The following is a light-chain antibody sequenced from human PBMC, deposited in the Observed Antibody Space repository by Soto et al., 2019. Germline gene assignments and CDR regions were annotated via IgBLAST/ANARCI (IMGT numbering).Light chain of an antibody. Sequence: QSALTQPRSVSGSPGQSVTISCTGTSSDVGDYNYVSWYQQYPGKAPKLVIYDVSKRPSGVPDRFSGSKSGNTASLTISGLQAEDEADYSCCSFAGSYTLWVFGGETKLTGL. V-gene: IGLV2-11*01. CDR1: SSDVGDYNY. CDR2: DVS. J-gene: IGLJ3*02. CDR3: CSFAGSYTLWV.